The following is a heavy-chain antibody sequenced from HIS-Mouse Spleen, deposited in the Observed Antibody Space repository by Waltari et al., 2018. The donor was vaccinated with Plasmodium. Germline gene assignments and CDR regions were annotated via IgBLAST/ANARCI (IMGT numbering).Heavy chain of an antibody. CDR1: GFTFSSYS. Sequence: TASGFTFSSYSMNWVRQAPGKGLEWVSYISSSSTIYYADSVKGRFTISRDNAKNSLYLQMNSLRAEDTAVYYCARVNSGSYYWFDPWGQGTLVTVSS. D-gene: IGHD1-26*01. CDR3: ARVNSGSYYWFDP. V-gene: IGHV3-48*01. CDR2: ISSSSTI. J-gene: IGHJ5*02.